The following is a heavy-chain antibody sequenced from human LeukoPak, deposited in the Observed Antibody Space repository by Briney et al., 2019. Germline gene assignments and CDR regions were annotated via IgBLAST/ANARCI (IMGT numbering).Heavy chain of an antibody. D-gene: IGHD1-26*01. CDR1: GFTFSSYG. CDR3: ARLRGLYSGTYRYQTAFEY. J-gene: IGHJ4*02. V-gene: IGHV3-30*03. CDR2: ISYDGSNK. Sequence: GGSLRLSCAASGFTFSSYGMHWVRQAPGKGLEWVAVISYDGSNKYYADSVKGRFTISRDNSKNTLYLQMNSLRVEDTSVYYCARLRGLYSGTYRYQTAFEYWGQGSLLTVSS.